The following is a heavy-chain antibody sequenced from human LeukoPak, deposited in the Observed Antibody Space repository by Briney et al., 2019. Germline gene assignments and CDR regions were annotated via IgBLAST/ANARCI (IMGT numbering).Heavy chain of an antibody. Sequence: GGSLRLSCAASGFTFSSYSMNWVRQAPGKGLECVSAISGSGRSTYYADSVKGRFTISRDNSKNTLYLQMNSLRAEDTAVYYCARVSGTIRVWPQPFGDGMDVWGQGTTVTVSS. CDR2: ISGSGRST. CDR1: GFTFSSYS. V-gene: IGHV3-23*01. CDR3: ARVSGTIRVWPQPFGDGMDV. D-gene: IGHD3-10*01. J-gene: IGHJ6*02.